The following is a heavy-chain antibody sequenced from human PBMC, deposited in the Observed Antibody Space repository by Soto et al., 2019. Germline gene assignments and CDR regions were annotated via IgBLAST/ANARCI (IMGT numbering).Heavy chain of an antibody. J-gene: IGHJ4*02. CDR3: AKGWGDY. CDR1: GFTFSSYT. CDR2: ISSSGGST. V-gene: IGHV3-23*01. Sequence: EVQLLESGGGLVQPGGSLRLSCAASGFTFSSYTMSWVRQGPGKGLEWVSGISSSGGSTVYADSVKGGFTISRDNFKNTMYLHMNRLRAVDTAVYYCAKGWGDYRGQGTPVTVSP. D-gene: IGHD1-26*01.